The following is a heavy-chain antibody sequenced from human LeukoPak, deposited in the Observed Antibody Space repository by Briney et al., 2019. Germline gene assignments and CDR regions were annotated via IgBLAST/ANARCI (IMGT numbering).Heavy chain of an antibody. Sequence: ASVKVSCKASDFTSISYAISWVRQAPGQGLEWMGWISAYNGNTNYAQKLQGRVTMTTDTPTSTAYMELRSLRSDDTAVYYCARETSSRYFDYWGQGTLVTVSS. V-gene: IGHV1-18*01. CDR2: ISAYNGNT. CDR3: ARETSSRYFDY. J-gene: IGHJ4*02. CDR1: DFTSISYA.